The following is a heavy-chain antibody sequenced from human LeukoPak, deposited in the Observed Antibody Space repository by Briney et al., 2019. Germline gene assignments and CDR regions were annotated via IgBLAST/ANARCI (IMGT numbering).Heavy chain of an antibody. J-gene: IGHJ4*02. V-gene: IGHV3-74*01. CDR2: IKPDGSGT. CDR1: GFTFSNYW. CDR3: ARDPGYSSFDL. Sequence: GGSLRLSCAASGFTFSNYWMHWVRHAPGKGLVWVSRIKPDGSGTSYVDSVKGRFTISRDNAKSTLYLQMNSLGADDTAVYYCARDPGYSSFDLWGQGTQVTVSS. D-gene: IGHD5-12*01.